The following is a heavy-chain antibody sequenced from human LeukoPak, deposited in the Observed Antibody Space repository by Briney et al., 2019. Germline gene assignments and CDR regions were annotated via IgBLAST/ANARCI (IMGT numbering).Heavy chain of an antibody. CDR2: ISSSGSTI. V-gene: IGHV3-11*04. D-gene: IGHD1-26*01. Sequence: PGGSLRLSCAASGFTFSDYYMSWIRQAPGKGLEWVSYISSSGSTIYYADSVKGRFTISRDNAKNSLYLQMNSLRAEDTAVYYCARDWGGSGSYYLRPNAFDIWGQGTMVTVSS. CDR1: GFTFSDYY. J-gene: IGHJ3*02. CDR3: ARDWGGSGSYYLRPNAFDI.